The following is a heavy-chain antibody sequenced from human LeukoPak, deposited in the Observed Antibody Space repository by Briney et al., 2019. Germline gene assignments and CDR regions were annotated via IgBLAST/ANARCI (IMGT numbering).Heavy chain of an antibody. CDR1: GGTFSSYA. Sequence: SVKVSCKASGGTFSSYAISWVRQAPGQGLEWMGGIIPIFGTANYAQKFQGRVTITADESTSTAYMELSSLRSEDTAVYYCARDRGSYARGFFDYWGQGTLVTASS. CDR2: IIPIFGTA. V-gene: IGHV1-69*01. J-gene: IGHJ4*02. CDR3: ARDRGSYARGFFDY. D-gene: IGHD1-26*01.